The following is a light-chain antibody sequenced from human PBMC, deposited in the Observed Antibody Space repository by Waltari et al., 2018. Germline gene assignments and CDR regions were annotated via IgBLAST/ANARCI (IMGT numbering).Light chain of an antibody. CDR2: DAF. V-gene: IGKV3-11*01. CDR3: QQRRNWPWT. CDR1: QNIDSY. J-gene: IGKJ1*01. Sequence: ETVLTQSPATLSLSPGDRATFSCRASQNIDSYLAWYQQKPGQALRFLIFDAFNRPNGIPARFSGSRSGTDFNLTISSLESEDFAIYYCQQRRNWPWTFGQGTRVEIK.